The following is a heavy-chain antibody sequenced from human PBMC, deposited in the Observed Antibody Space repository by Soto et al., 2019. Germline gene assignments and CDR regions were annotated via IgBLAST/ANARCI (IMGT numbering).Heavy chain of an antibody. D-gene: IGHD2-2*01. V-gene: IGHV4-61*01. CDR2: IYYSGST. CDR3: ARGLIVLVPAARNWFDP. Sequence: SETLSLTCTVSGGSVSSGSYYWSWIRQPPGKGLEWIGYIYYSGSTNYNPSLKSRVTISVDTSKNQFSLKLSSVTAADTAVYYCARGLIVLVPAARNWFDPWGQGTLVTVSS. J-gene: IGHJ5*02. CDR1: GGSVSSGSYY.